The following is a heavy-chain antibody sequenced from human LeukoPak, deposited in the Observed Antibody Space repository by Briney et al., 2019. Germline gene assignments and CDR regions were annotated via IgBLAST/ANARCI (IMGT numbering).Heavy chain of an antibody. J-gene: IGHJ4*02. CDR2: ISNDGTNK. V-gene: IGHV3-30*18. CDR1: GFTFSSHG. CDR3: AKGCSGSTTCYLIDY. Sequence: PGRSLILSCAASGFTFSSHGMHWVRQAPGKGLEWVAVISNDGTNKNYVDSVKGRFTISRDNSKNTLYLQMNSLRTEDTAVYYCAKGCSGSTTCYLIDYWGQGTLVTVSS. D-gene: IGHD2-2*01.